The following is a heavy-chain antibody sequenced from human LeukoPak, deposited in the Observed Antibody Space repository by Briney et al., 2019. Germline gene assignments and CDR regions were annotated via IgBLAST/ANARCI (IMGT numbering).Heavy chain of an antibody. J-gene: IGHJ5*02. V-gene: IGHV1-18*01. Sequence: VASVKVSCKASGYMFSTYGMNWVRQAPGQGLEWMGCIGTYNDNRKYAEKFQGRVTMTADTPTSTAYMELRSMRSGDTAVYFCACDGVGYCSPTSCGWFDPWGQGTLVTVSS. CDR1: GYMFSTYG. CDR3: ACDGVGYCSPTSCGWFDP. CDR2: IGTYNDNR. D-gene: IGHD2-2*01.